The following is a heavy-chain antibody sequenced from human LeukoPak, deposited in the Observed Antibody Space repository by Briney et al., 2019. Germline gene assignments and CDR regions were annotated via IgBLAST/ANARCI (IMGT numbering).Heavy chain of an antibody. CDR2: IRYDGSYK. D-gene: IGHD2-2*01. CDR3: EPAATSDYYYTDV. Sequence: QSGGSLRLSCAASGFTFSSYGMHWVRQAPGKGLKWVAFIRYDGSYKSYADSVKGRFTISRDNSKNTLYLQMNSLRAEDTAVYYCEPAATSDYYYTDVWGQGTTVTVSS. V-gene: IGHV3-30*02. CDR1: GFTFSSYG. J-gene: IGHJ6*03.